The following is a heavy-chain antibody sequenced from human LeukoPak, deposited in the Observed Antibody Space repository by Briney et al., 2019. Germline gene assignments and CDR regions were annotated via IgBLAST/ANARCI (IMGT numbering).Heavy chain of an antibody. CDR2: IYYNGST. CDR3: ARHVRGGSYFNY. CDR1: GGAINRNSYF. D-gene: IGHD3-16*01. Sequence: PSETLSLTCTVSGGAINRNSYFWGWIRQPPGKGLEWIGTIYYNGSTYYNPSLKSRVTISVDTSKNQFSLKLSSVTAADTAVYYCARHVRGGSYFNYWGQGTLVTVSS. J-gene: IGHJ4*02. V-gene: IGHV4-39*01.